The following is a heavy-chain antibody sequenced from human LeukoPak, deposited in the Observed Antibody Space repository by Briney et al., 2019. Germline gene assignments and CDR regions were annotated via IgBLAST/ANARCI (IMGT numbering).Heavy chain of an antibody. D-gene: IGHD3-22*01. CDR3: ARAHYYDSSGYNDAFDI. CDR2: ISSSSSYI. J-gene: IGHJ3*02. V-gene: IGHV3-21*01. CDR1: GFTFSSYS. Sequence: GSLRLSCAASGFTFSSYSMNWVRQASGKGLEWVSSISSSSSYIYYADSVKGRFTISRDNAKNSLYLQMNSLRAEDTAVYYCARAHYYDSSGYNDAFDIWGQGTMVTVSS.